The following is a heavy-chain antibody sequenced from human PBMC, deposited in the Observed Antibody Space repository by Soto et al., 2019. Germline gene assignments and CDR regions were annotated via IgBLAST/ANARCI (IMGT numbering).Heavy chain of an antibody. CDR1: GGTFSSYT. V-gene: IGHV1-69*08. D-gene: IGHD1-26*01. CDR2: IIPILGIA. J-gene: IGHJ4*02. Sequence: QVQLVQSGAEVKKPGSSVKVSCKASGGTFSSYTISWVRQAPGQGLEWRGRIIPILGIAHYAPKFTGRVTITAHKAASTAYMELSSLRTEDTAVYYCAREGEWEQGEGEYWGQGTLFTVSS. CDR3: AREGEWEQGEGEY.